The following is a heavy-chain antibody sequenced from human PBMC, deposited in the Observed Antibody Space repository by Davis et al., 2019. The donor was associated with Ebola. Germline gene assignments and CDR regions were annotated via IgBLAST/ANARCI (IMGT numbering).Heavy chain of an antibody. CDR2: IDGSGTTV. V-gene: IGHV3-48*04. CDR3: ARVGVSQRGGYYYYNYGMDV. Sequence: GESLKISCAASGFTFSSYSMNWVRQAPGKGLEWVSYIDGSGTTVHYAESVKGRFTISRDNAKNSLYLQMNSLRAEDTAVYYCARVGVSQRGGYYYYNYGMDVWGEGTTVTVSS. CDR1: GFTFSSYS. D-gene: IGHD2-8*01. J-gene: IGHJ6*04.